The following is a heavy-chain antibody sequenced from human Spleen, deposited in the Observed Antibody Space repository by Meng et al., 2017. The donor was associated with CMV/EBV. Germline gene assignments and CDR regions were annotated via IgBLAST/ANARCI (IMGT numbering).Heavy chain of an antibody. CDR3: AGGYYYGTGIPTA. CDR2: ISGSGSTI. J-gene: IGHJ5*02. V-gene: IGHV3-11*04. CDR1: GFIFSDYY. Sequence: GESLKISCAASGFIFSDYYMTWIRQAPGKGLEWVSYISGSGSTIYYADSVEGRFTISRDNAKNSLYLQMNSPRAEDTAVYYCAGGYYYGTGIPTAWGRGTLVTVSS. D-gene: IGHD3-10*01.